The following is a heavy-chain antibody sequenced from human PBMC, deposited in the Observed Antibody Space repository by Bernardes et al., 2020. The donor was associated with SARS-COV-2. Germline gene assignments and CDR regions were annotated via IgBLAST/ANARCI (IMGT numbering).Heavy chain of an antibody. Sequence: ASVKVSCKASGYTFTGYFMHWVRQAPGQGLEWMGWINPNSGGTNYAQKFQGRVTMTRDTSISTAYMELSRLRSDDTAVYYCARWEPLRVATIMEDDYWGQGTLVTVSS. J-gene: IGHJ4*02. V-gene: IGHV1-2*02. CDR2: INPNSGGT. D-gene: IGHD5-12*01. CDR3: ARWEPLRVATIMEDDY. CDR1: GYTFTGYF.